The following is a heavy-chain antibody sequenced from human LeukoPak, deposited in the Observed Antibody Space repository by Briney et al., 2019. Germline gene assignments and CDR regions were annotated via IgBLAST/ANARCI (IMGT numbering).Heavy chain of an antibody. D-gene: IGHD1-26*01. V-gene: IGHV4-59*08. CDR1: GGSISSYY. CDR3: ARQDGGATDRWFDP. J-gene: IGHJ5*02. Sequence: SETLSLTCTVSGGSISSYYWSWIRQPPGKGLEWIGYIYYSGSTNYNPSLKSRVTISVDTSKNQFSLKLSSVTAADTAVYYCARQDGGATDRWFDPWGQGTLVTVFS. CDR2: IYYSGST.